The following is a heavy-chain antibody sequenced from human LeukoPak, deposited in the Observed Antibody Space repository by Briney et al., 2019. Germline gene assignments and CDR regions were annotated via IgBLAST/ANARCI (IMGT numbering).Heavy chain of an antibody. CDR1: GGSISSYY. CDR2: IYYSGST. V-gene: IGHV4-59*08. Sequence: SETLSLTCTVSGGSISSYYWSWIRQPPGKGLEWIGYIYYSGSTNYNPSLKSRVTISVDTSKNQFSLKLSSVTAADTAVYYCARQGRRYSSSWYGNPHYYYYYGMGVWGQGTTVTVSS. D-gene: IGHD6-13*01. CDR3: ARQGRRYSSSWYGNPHYYYYYGMGV. J-gene: IGHJ6*02.